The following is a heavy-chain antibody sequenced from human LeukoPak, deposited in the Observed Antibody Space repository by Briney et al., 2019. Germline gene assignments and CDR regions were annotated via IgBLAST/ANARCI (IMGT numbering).Heavy chain of an antibody. J-gene: IGHJ3*02. V-gene: IGHV4-34*01. Sequence: PSETLSLTCAVYGGSFSGYYWSWIRQPPGKGLEWIGEINHSGSTNYNPSLKSRVTISVDTSKNQFSLKLSSVTAADTAVYYCARDLPAKQQLGVGYAFDIWGQGTMVTVSS. CDR1: GGSFSGYY. D-gene: IGHD6-13*01. CDR3: ARDLPAKQQLGVGYAFDI. CDR2: INHSGST.